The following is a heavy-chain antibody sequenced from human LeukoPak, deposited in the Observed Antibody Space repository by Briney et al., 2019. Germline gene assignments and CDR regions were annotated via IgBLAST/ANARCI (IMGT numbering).Heavy chain of an antibody. J-gene: IGHJ5*02. Sequence: ASVKVSCKASGYTFTGYYMHWVRQAPGQGLEWMGWINPNSGGTNYAQKFQGRVTMTRDTSISTAYMELSSLRSEDTAVYYCARGGKGRYYYGSGSKYNWFDPWGQGTLVTVSS. V-gene: IGHV1-2*02. D-gene: IGHD3-10*01. CDR1: GYTFTGYY. CDR2: INPNSGGT. CDR3: ARGGKGRYYYGSGSKYNWFDP.